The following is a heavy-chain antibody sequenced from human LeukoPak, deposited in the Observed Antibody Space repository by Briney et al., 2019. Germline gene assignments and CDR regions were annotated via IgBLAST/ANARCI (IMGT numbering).Heavy chain of an antibody. CDR1: GGSISIYY. CDR2: IFYIGTT. J-gene: IGHJ6*02. V-gene: IGHV4-59*08. D-gene: IGHD3-10*01. CDR3: ARLSTGGYGMDV. Sequence: PAETLSLTCTVSGGSISIYYWTWIRQPPGKGLEWIGYIFYIGTTNYNPSLRSRVTISVDTSNNQFSLKLSSVTAADTAVYYWARLSTGGYGMDVWGQGTTVTVSS.